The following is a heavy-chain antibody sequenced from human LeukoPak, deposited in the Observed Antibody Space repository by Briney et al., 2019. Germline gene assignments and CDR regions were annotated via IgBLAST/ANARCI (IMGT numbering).Heavy chain of an antibody. V-gene: IGHV4-34*01. CDR2: INHSGST. D-gene: IGHD6-19*01. CDR1: GGSFSGYY. CDR3: AREEGQWLELDY. J-gene: IGHJ4*02. Sequence: SETLSLTCAVYGGSFSGYYWSWIRQPPGKGLEWIGEINHSGSTNYNPSLKSRVTISVDTSKNQFSLKPSSVTAADTAVYYCAREEGQWLELDYWGQGTLVTVSS.